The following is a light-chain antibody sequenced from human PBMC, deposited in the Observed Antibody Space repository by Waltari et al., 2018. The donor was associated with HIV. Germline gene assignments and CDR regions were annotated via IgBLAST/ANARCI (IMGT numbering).Light chain of an antibody. CDR2: EVS. CDR3: CSYTSAATWV. J-gene: IGLJ3*02. V-gene: IGLV2-14*01. CDR1: NSAIGSYDL. Sequence: SALTQPASVSGSRGQSLTIACTGTNSAIGSYDLVSWYQQHPGDAPTRIIYEVSYLPSWVSDRFSGSKSINAASLTISGLQADDEADYYCCSYTSAATWVFGGGTKVTVL.